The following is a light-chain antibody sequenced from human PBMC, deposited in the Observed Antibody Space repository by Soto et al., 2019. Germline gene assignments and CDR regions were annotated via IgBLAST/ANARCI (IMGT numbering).Light chain of an antibody. CDR1: PSVSSY. CDR2: DAS. J-gene: IGKJ4*01. Sequence: ETVLTQSPPTLSLSPGARATLSCRASPSVSSYLAWYQQKPGQAPRLLIYDASNRATGIPARFSGSGSGTDFTLTISSLEPEDFAVYYCQQRSNWPLTFGGGTKVDIK. CDR3: QQRSNWPLT. V-gene: IGKV3-11*01.